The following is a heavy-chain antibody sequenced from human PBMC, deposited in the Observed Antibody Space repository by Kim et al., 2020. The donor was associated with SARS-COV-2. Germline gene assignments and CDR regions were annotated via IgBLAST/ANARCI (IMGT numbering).Heavy chain of an antibody. D-gene: IGHD6-19*01. CDR3: AAYSSGWYPFDY. Sequence: YAGSVEGRLPISGGHAKNSLYLQMNSRRAEDTAVYYCAAYSSGWYPFDYWGQGTLVTVSS. J-gene: IGHJ4*02. V-gene: IGHV3-11*03.